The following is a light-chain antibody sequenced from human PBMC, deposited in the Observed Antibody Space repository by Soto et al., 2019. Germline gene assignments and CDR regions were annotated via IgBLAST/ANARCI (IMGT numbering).Light chain of an antibody. V-gene: IGLV2-8*01. CDR2: EVS. CDR1: SSDVGAYKY. J-gene: IGLJ3*02. CDR3: ASFAGSGNVV. Sequence: QSALTQPPSASGSPGQSVTISCTGTSSDVGAYKYVSWYQHHPGKAPKVMIYEVSKRPSGVPDRFSGSKSGNTASLTVSGLQAEDEAAYYCASFAGSGNVVFGGGTKLTVL.